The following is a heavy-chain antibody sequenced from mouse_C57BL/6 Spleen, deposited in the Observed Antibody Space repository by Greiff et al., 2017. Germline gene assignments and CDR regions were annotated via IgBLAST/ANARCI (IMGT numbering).Heavy chain of an antibody. CDR1: GYAFSSYW. V-gene: IGHV1-80*01. Sequence: VQLQESGAELVKPGASVKISCKASGYAFSSYWMNWVKQRPGKGLEWIGQIYPGDGDTNYNGKFKGKATLTADKSSSTAYMQLSSLTSEDSAVYFCARQTGTYYFDYWGQGTTLTVSS. D-gene: IGHD4-1*01. CDR2: IYPGDGDT. CDR3: ARQTGTYYFDY. J-gene: IGHJ2*01.